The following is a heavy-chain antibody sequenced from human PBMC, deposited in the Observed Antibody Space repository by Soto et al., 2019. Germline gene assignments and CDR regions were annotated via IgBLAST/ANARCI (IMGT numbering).Heavy chain of an antibody. D-gene: IGHD1-26*01. V-gene: IGHV1-69*01. J-gene: IGHJ4*02. Sequence: QVQLVQSGAEVKKPGSSVKVSCKASGGTFSSYSINWVRQAPGQGLEWMGEIIPIFGTANYAQKFQGRVKMTADESTSTAYMELSSLRSEDTAVYYCARDGGRHSGGIDYWGQGTLVTVSS. CDR2: IIPIFGTA. CDR1: GGTFSSYS. CDR3: ARDGGRHSGGIDY.